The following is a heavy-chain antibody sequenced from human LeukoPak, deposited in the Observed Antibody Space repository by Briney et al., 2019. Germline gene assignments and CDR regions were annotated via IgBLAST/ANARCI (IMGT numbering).Heavy chain of an antibody. J-gene: IGHJ4*02. D-gene: IGHD6-6*01. CDR3: ARLIGDRTIYDY. Sequence: GGSLRLSCAASGFTFTTYWMSWVRQAPGQGLEWVARINQGGSETYYVESVKCRFTISRDNAMNSFFLQMNSLRAEDTAVYYCARLIGDRTIYDYWGQGTLVTVSS. V-gene: IGHV3-7*01. CDR1: GFTFTTYW. CDR2: INQGGSET.